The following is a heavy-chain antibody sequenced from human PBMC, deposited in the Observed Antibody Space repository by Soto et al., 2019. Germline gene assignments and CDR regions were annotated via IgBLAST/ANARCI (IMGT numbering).Heavy chain of an antibody. J-gene: IGHJ5*02. CDR1: GFTFSSYW. CDR3: ARRYDRSGYYLGNNWFDP. D-gene: IGHD3-22*01. Sequence: GGSLRLSCAASGFTFSSYWMSWVRQAPGRGLEWVANIKQGGSEKYYVDSVKGRFTISRDNAKNSLYLQMNSLRAEDTAVYYCARRYDRSGYYLGNNWFDPWGQGTLVTFTS. V-gene: IGHV3-7*01. CDR2: IKQGGSEK.